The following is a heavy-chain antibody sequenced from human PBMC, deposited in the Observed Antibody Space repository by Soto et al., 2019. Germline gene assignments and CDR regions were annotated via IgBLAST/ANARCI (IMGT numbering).Heavy chain of an antibody. Sequence: KPGGSLRLSCAASGFTFSNAWMSWVRQAPGKGLEWVGRIKSKTDGGTTDYAAPVKGRFTISRDDSKNTLYLQMNSLKTEDTAVYYCTTAASRDGYNWYYYGMDVWGQGTTVTVSS. CDR1: GFTFSNAW. V-gene: IGHV3-15*01. D-gene: IGHD5-12*01. CDR2: IKSKTDGGTT. CDR3: TTAASRDGYNWYYYGMDV. J-gene: IGHJ6*02.